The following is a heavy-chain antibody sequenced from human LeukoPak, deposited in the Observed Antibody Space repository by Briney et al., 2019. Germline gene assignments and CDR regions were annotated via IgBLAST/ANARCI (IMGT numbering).Heavy chain of an antibody. D-gene: IGHD2-8*01. Sequence: SVKVSCKASGGTFSSYAVSWVRQAPGQGLEWMGRIIPILGIANYAQKFQGRVTITADKSTSTAYMELSSLRSDDTAVYYCARVGLMTPDDAFDIWGQGTMVTVSS. CDR3: ARVGLMTPDDAFDI. CDR2: IIPILGIA. CDR1: GGTFSSYA. V-gene: IGHV1-69*04. J-gene: IGHJ3*02.